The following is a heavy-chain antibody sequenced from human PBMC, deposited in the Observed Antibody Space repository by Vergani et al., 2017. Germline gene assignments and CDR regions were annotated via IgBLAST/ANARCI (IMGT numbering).Heavy chain of an antibody. Sequence: EVELVQSGPEMRKPGESLKISCKGSEYSFGNYWIGWVRQRPGKGLEWMGIIYPADSDTRYSPSSQGQVTISADKCISTCFLQWDSLKASDTALYYCARPTTYSDSGAQGTLVT. V-gene: IGHV5-51*03. CDR3: ARPTTYSDS. D-gene: IGHD1-14*01. CDR2: IYPADSDT. CDR1: EYSFGNYW. J-gene: IGHJ4*02.